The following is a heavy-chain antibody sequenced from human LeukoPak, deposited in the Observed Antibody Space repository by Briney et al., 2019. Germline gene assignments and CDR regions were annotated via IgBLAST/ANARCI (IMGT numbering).Heavy chain of an antibody. D-gene: IGHD6-13*01. CDR1: GYTFTGYY. CDR2: INPNSGGT. Sequence: ASVKVSCKASGYTFTGYYMHWVRQAPGQGLEWMGWINPNSGGTNYAQKFQGRVTMTRDTSISTAYMELSRLRSDDTAVYYCARELEDSSSWYAYYYYYMDVWGKGTTVTVSS. J-gene: IGHJ6*03. CDR3: ARELEDSSSWYAYYYYYMDV. V-gene: IGHV1-2*02.